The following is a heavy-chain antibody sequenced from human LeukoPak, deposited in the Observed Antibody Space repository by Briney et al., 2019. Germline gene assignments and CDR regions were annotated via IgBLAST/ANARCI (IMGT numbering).Heavy chain of an antibody. V-gene: IGHV3-7*01. CDR3: ARDIAPAGLFFDY. D-gene: IGHD6-13*01. Sequence: GGSLRLSCAASGFTISSYWMSCVRQAPGKGLERVANIKYDGSEKDYVDSVKGRFTISRDNAKNSLYLQMNSLRAEDTAVYYCARDIAPAGLFFDYWGQGTLVTVSS. J-gene: IGHJ4*02. CDR2: IKYDGSEK. CDR1: GFTISSYW.